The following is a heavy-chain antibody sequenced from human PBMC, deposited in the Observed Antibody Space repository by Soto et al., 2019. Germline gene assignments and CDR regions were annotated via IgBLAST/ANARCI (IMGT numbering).Heavy chain of an antibody. Sequence: WGSLRLSCAASGFIFSSYTMHWDRQAPGKGLEWVSSISSSSSYIYYADSVKGRFTISRDNARTSVYLQMNSLRAEDTAVYYCARDYSASGTHYYGLWAFDDWGDVTEVA. CDR2: ISSSSSYI. CDR3: ARDYSASGTHYYGLWAFDD. CDR1: GFIFSSYT. D-gene: IGHD3-10*01. J-gene: IGHJ3*01. V-gene: IGHV3-21*01.